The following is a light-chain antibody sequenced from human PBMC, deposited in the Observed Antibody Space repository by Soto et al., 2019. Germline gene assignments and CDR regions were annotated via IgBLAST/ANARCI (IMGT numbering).Light chain of an antibody. V-gene: IGLV1-44*01. CDR1: NSNIGGNS. J-gene: IGLJ3*02. Sequence: QSVLTQPPSASGTPGQRVTISCSGSNSNIGGNSVNWYQQLPLRAPKLLIYSNNQRPSGVPDRFSGSKSGTSASMAISGVRSEDEADYYCAAWDDSLNAWVFGGGTKLTVL. CDR3: AAWDDSLNAWV. CDR2: SNN.